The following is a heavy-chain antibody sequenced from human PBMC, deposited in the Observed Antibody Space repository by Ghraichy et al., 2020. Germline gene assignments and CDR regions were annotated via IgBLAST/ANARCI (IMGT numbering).Heavy chain of an antibody. V-gene: IGHV4-34*01. CDR3: ARGRITMVRGVLYYFDY. D-gene: IGHD3-10*01. Sequence: SETLSLTCAVYGGSFSGYYWSWIRQPPGKGLEWIGEINHSGSTNYNPSLKSRVTILVDTSKNQFSLKLSSVTAADTAVYYCARGRITMVRGVLYYFDYWGQGTLVTVSS. J-gene: IGHJ4*02. CDR2: INHSGST. CDR1: GGSFSGYY.